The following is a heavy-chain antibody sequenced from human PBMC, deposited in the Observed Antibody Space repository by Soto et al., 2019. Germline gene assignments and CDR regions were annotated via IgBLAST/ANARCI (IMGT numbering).Heavy chain of an antibody. CDR3: GRHVPAAGYYYGMDV. Sequence: QVQLVQSGAEVKKPGSSVKVSCKASGGTFSSYAISWVRQAPGQGLEWMGGIIPIFGTANYAQKFQGRFTITADESTSTAYMERSSLRSEDTAVYYCGRHVPAAGYYYGMDVWGQGTTVTVSS. D-gene: IGHD2-2*01. J-gene: IGHJ6*02. CDR1: GGTFSSYA. CDR2: IIPIFGTA. V-gene: IGHV1-69*12.